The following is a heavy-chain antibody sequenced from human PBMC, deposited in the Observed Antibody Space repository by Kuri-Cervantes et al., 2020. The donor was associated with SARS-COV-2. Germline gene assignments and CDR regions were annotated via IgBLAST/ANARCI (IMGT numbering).Heavy chain of an antibody. Sequence: GESLKISCAASGFTFNSYGMHWVRQAPGRGLEWAAFIWYDGSNKDYADSVKGRFTISRDNFKNTLYLQMNSLRAEDTAVYYCARTYSGSYNAAFDIWGQGTMVTVSS. CDR1: GFTFNSYG. J-gene: IGHJ3*02. D-gene: IGHD1-26*01. CDR2: IWYDGSNK. V-gene: IGHV3-30*02. CDR3: ARTYSGSYNAAFDI.